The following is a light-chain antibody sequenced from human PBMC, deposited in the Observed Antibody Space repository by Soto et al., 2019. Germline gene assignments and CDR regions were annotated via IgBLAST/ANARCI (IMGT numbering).Light chain of an antibody. CDR3: QQYNNWPPVT. V-gene: IGKV3-15*01. Sequence: EIVMTQSPATLSVPPGERATLSCRASPSAYNNLAWYQQKPGRTPRLLHYGASTRATGIPARFCGSWSGTEFSLTISSLQSEDFGVYFCQQYNNWPPVTFGPGTKVDI. J-gene: IGKJ3*01. CDR2: GAS. CDR1: PSAYNN.